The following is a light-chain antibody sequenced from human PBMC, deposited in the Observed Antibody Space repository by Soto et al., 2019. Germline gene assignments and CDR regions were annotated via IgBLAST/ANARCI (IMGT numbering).Light chain of an antibody. CDR1: QSVATN. Sequence: IVMTQSPATLSVSPGERATLSCRASQSVATNLAWYQQKPGQAPRLLIYGAYTRATDIPARFSGSGSGTEFTLTISSLQPDDFATYYCQQYNSYWTFGQGTKVDIK. V-gene: IGKV3-15*01. CDR3: QQYNSYWT. CDR2: GAY. J-gene: IGKJ1*01.